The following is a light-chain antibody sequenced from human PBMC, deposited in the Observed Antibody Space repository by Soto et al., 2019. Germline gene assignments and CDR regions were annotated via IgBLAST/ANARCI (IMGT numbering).Light chain of an antibody. J-gene: IGKJ1*01. V-gene: IGKV3-11*01. CDR1: QSVSNC. Sequence: DIVLTQSPATLSLSVGERATLSCRASQSVSNCLAWYQQKPGQAPRLLIYDASNRDTGIPARFSGSGSGTDYTLPISSREPEDVAVYYCQQRSYWPRTFGQGTKVEIK. CDR3: QQRSYWPRT. CDR2: DAS.